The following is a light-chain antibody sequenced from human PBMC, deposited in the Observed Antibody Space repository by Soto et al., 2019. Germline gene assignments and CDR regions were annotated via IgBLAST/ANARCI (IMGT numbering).Light chain of an antibody. CDR2: GTS. V-gene: IGKV3D-15*01. J-gene: IGKJ5*01. CDR3: QQYNNCPLT. Sequence: IVLTQSPTTLSVSPGERATLACKASHSVSSNLAWYQQRPGQAPRLLIYGTSTRDTGVPARFSGGGSGTEFTLTITSLQSEDFAVYWCQQYNNCPLTFGPGTRLEIK. CDR1: HSVSSN.